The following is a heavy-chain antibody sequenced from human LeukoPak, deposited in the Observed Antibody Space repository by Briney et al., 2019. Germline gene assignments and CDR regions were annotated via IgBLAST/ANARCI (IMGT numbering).Heavy chain of an antibody. CDR2: IYTSGST. CDR3: ARESSYGYSIDY. J-gene: IGHJ4*02. Sequence: SETLSLTCTVSVGSISSDYWSWIRQPAGKGLEWIGRIYTSGSTNYNPSLKSRVTMSADTSKNQFSLKLSTVHGADTAVYYCARESSYGYSIDYWGQGTLVSVSS. CDR1: VGSISSDY. D-gene: IGHD5-18*01. V-gene: IGHV4-4*07.